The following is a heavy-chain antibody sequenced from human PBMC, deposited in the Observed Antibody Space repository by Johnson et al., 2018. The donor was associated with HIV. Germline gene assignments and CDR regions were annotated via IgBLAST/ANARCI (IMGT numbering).Heavy chain of an antibody. V-gene: IGHV3-53*01. J-gene: IGHJ3*02. CDR2: IGSAGDT. Sequence: VQLVESGGGLIQPGGSLRLSCAASGFTVSSNYMSWVRQAPGKGLEWVSAIGSAGDTYYADSVKGRFTISRDNSKNTLYLQLNSLRAEDTALYYCARANSYGDYRAKAFDIWGQGTMVTVS. CDR1: GFTVSSNY. CDR3: ARANSYGDYRAKAFDI. D-gene: IGHD4-17*01.